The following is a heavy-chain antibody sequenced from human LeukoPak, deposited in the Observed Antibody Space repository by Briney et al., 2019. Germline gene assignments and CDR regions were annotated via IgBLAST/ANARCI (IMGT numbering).Heavy chain of an antibody. CDR2: IYPRDGST. CDR1: GYTFTSNY. D-gene: IGHD3-9*01. J-gene: IGHJ4*02. CDR3: ARPNYDILTGYIYYFDY. V-gene: IGHV1-46*01. Sequence: ASVKVSCKASGYTFTSNYIHWVRQAPGQGLEWMGMIYPRDGSTSYAQKFQGRVTITADESTSTAYMELSSLRSEDTAVYYCARPNYDILTGYIYYFDYWGQGTLVTVSS.